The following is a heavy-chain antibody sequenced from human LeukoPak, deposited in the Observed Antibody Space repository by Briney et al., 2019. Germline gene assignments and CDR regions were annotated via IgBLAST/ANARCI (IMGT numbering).Heavy chain of an antibody. D-gene: IGHD4-17*01. Sequence: GGSLRLSCAASGFTFSSYAMHWVRQAPGKGLEWVAVISYDGSNKYYADSVKGRFTISRDNSKNTLYLQMNSLRAEDTAVYYCARAAKFYGDRFDPWGQGTLVTVSS. J-gene: IGHJ5*02. V-gene: IGHV3-30*04. CDR3: ARAAKFYGDRFDP. CDR2: ISYDGSNK. CDR1: GFTFSSYA.